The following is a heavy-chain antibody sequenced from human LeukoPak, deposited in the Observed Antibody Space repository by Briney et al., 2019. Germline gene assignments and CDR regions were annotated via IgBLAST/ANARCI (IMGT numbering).Heavy chain of an antibody. CDR3: AHATLVYDSSGYYMGWFGP. CDR2: VHRDDDK. Sequence: SGPTLVNPTQTLTLTCTFSGFSLSTSAVGVGWIRQPPGKALEWLALVHRDDDKRYSPSLKSRLTITKDTSRNQVVLTMTNMDPVDTATYYCAHATLVYDSSGYYMGWFGPWGQGTLVTVSS. J-gene: IGHJ5*02. CDR1: GFSLSTSAVG. V-gene: IGHV2-5*02. D-gene: IGHD3-22*01.